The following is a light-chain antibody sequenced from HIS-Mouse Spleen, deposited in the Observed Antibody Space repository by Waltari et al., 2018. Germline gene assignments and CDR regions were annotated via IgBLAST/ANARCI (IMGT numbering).Light chain of an antibody. V-gene: IGKV1-5*03. J-gene: IGKJ2*01. CDR1: QSISSW. CDR3: QQYNSYSPKYT. CDR2: KAS. Sequence: DIQMTQSPSTLSASVGDRVTITCRASQSISSWLAWYQQKPGKAPKLLIYKASSLESGVPSRFSGSGSGTEFTLTISSLQPDDFATYYCQQYNSYSPKYTFGHGTKLEIK.